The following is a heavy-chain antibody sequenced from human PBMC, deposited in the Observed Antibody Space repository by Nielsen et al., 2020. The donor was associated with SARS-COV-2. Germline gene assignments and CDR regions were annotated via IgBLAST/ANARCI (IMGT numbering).Heavy chain of an antibody. J-gene: IGHJ4*02. CDR3: ARDGGYCSGGSCYGVLVY. CDR1: GFTFSSYA. V-gene: IGHV3-30-3*01. CDR2: ISYDGSNK. D-gene: IGHD2-15*01. Sequence: GESLKISCAASGFTFSSYAMHWVRQAPGKGLEWVAVISYDGSNKYYADSVKGRFTISRDNSKNTLYLQMNSLRAEDTAVYYCARDGGYCSGGSCYGVLVYWGQGTLVTVSS.